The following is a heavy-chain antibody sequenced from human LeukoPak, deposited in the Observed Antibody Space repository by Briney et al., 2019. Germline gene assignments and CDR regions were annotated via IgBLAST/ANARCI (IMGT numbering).Heavy chain of an antibody. V-gene: IGHV4-34*01. CDR1: GGSFSGYY. CDR2: INHSGST. CDR3: ASYLEGTYGDYVFDY. D-gene: IGHD4-17*01. J-gene: IGHJ4*02. Sequence: PSETLSLTCAVYGGSFSGYYWSWIRQPPGKGLEWIGEINHSGSTNYNPSLKSRVTISVDTSKNQFSLKLSSVTAADTAVYYCASYLEGTYGDYVFDYWGQGTLVTVSS.